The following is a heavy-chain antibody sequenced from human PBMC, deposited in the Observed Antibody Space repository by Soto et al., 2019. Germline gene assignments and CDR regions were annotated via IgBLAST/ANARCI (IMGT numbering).Heavy chain of an antibody. CDR2: IWYDGSNK. J-gene: IGHJ4*02. CDR1: GFTFSSYG. V-gene: IGHV3-33*01. D-gene: IGHD2-15*01. CDR3: ARDGYCSGGSCYSVPVFDY. Sequence: QVQLVESGGGVVQPGRSLRLSCAASGFTFSSYGMHWVRQAPGKGLEWVAVIWYDGSNKYYADSVKGRFTISRDNSKITLYLQMNSLRAEDTAVYYCARDGYCSGGSCYSVPVFDYWGQGTLVTVSS.